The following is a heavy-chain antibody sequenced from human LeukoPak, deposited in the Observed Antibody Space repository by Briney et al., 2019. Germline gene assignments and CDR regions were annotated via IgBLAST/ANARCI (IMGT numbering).Heavy chain of an antibody. CDR3: AKVRTYSYDSDAFDI. D-gene: IGHD3-22*01. CDR1: GFTFSNAW. V-gene: IGHV3-15*01. Sequence: KTGGSLRLFCAASGFTFSNAWMSWVRQAPGKGLEWVGRIKSKTDGGTTDYAAPVKGRFTISRDDSKNTLYLQMNSLRAEDTAVFYCAKVRTYSYDSDAFDIWGQGTMVTVSS. J-gene: IGHJ3*02. CDR2: IKSKTDGGTT.